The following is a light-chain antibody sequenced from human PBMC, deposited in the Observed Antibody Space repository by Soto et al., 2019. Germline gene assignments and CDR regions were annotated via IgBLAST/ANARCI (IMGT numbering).Light chain of an antibody. Sequence: DIQMTQSPSSLSASVGDRVTITCRASQGISTFLNWYQQKPGKAPKLLIYGASNLESGVPSTFSGSGSGTDFTLTISSLQPEDFATYYCQQCFSTPLLTFGGGTKVDIK. J-gene: IGKJ4*01. CDR1: QGISTF. V-gene: IGKV1-39*01. CDR3: QQCFSTPLLT. CDR2: GAS.